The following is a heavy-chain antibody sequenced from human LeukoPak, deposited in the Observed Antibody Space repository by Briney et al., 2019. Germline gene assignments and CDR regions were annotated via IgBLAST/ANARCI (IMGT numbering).Heavy chain of an antibody. J-gene: IGHJ6*02. V-gene: IGHV4-59*01. Sequence: SETLSLTCTVSGGSISSYFWNWIRQSPGKGVEWVGYVYYRGSTNYNPSLKSRVTISVDTSKNQFSLELSSVTAADTAVYYCARDMTRAVPIPGTYYYAYAMDVWGQGTTVTVSS. CDR2: VYYRGST. CDR1: GGSISSYF. CDR3: ARDMTRAVPIPGTYYYAYAMDV. D-gene: IGHD6-13*01.